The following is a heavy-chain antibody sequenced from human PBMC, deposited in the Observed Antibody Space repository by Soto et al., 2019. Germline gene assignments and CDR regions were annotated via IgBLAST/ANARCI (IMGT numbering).Heavy chain of an antibody. Sequence: QVQLQQWGAGLLKPSETLSLTCAVYGGSFSGYYWSWIRQTPGKGLEWIGEINHSGSTNYNPSLKSRVTISVDTSKNQFSLKLSSVTAADTAVYYCARPFEYSSSSRGFDYWGQGTLVTVSS. CDR1: GGSFSGYY. J-gene: IGHJ4*02. CDR2: INHSGST. D-gene: IGHD6-6*01. CDR3: ARPFEYSSSSRGFDY. V-gene: IGHV4-34*01.